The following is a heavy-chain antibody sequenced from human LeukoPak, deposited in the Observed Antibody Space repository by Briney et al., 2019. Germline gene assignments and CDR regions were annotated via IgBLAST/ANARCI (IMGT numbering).Heavy chain of an antibody. V-gene: IGHV3-23*01. Sequence: PGRSLTLSCSASGFTFSSYAMGWVRQAPGKGLEWVSAITASGGNTYYADSVKGRFTISRDNSKNTLYLKVNSLRAEDTAVYYCAKGNGYSYGRYYFDYWGQGTLVTVSS. D-gene: IGHD5-18*01. CDR3: AKGNGYSYGRYYFDY. CDR1: GFTFSSYA. CDR2: ITASGGNT. J-gene: IGHJ4*02.